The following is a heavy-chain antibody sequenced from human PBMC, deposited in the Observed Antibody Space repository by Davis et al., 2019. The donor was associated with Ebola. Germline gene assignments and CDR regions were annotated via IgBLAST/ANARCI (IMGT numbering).Heavy chain of an antibody. J-gene: IGHJ4*02. CDR3: ASRISDIVVVVAATPLDY. CDR1: GFTVSSNY. V-gene: IGHV3-30*03. Sequence: GESLKISCAASGFTVSSNYMSWVRQAPGKGLEWVAVISYDGSNKYYADSVKGRFTISRDNSKKTLHLQMNSPRVEDTAVYYCASRISDIVVVVAATPLDYWGQGTLVTVSS. CDR2: ISYDGSNK. D-gene: IGHD2-15*01.